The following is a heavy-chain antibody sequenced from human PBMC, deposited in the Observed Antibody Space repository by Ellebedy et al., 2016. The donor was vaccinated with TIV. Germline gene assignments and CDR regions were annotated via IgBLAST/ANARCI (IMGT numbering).Heavy chain of an antibody. CDR2: INPNSGNT. CDR1: GYTFTGYY. D-gene: IGHD7-27*01. Sequence: ASVKVSXKASGYTFTGYYMHWVRQAPGQGLEWMGWINPNSGNTGYAQKFQGRVTMTRNTSISTAYMELSSLRSEDTAVYYCARLGPFDSSWGQGTLVTVSS. CDR3: ARLGPFDSS. J-gene: IGHJ5*02. V-gene: IGHV1-8*02.